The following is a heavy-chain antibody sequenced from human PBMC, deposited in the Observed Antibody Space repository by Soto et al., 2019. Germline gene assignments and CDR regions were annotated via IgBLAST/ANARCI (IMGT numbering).Heavy chain of an antibody. Sequence: KLVESGGGVVQPGRSLRLSCAASGFVFSDYGMHWVRQAPGKGLEWVALITNDGNNEFYRESVKGRFSISRGRSTNTVDLLMNRLRPEDTGVYYCAKEGPGGGRHFYYGMDVWGQGTTVTVSS. D-gene: IGHD1-26*01. CDR2: ITNDGNNE. CDR3: AKEGPGGGRHFYYGMDV. CDR1: GFVFSDYG. J-gene: IGHJ6*02. V-gene: IGHV3-30*18.